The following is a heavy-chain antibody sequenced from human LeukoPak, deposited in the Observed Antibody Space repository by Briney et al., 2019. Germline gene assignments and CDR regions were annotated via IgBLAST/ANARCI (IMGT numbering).Heavy chain of an antibody. CDR3: ARDQEDSSGPEDY. V-gene: IGHV1-24*01. CDR1: GYTLTELS. D-gene: IGHD3-22*01. Sequence: ASVKVSCKVSGYTLTELSMHWVRQAPGKGLEWMGGFDPEDGETIYAQKFQGRVTMTEDTSTDTAYMELRSLRSDDTAVYYCARDQEDSSGPEDYWGQGTLVTVSS. CDR2: FDPEDGET. J-gene: IGHJ4*02.